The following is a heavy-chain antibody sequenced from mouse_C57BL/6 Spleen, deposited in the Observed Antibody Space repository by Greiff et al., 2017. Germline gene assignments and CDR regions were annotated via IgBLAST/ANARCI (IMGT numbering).Heavy chain of an antibody. CDR3: ARARPSDY. CDR2: ISDGGSYT. Sequence: EVMLVESGGGLVKPGGSLKLSCAASGFTFSSYAMSWVRQTPEKRLEWVATISDGGSYTYYPDNVKGRFTISRDNAKNNLYLQMSHLKSEDTAMYYCARARPSDYWGQGTTLTVSS. CDR1: GFTFSSYA. J-gene: IGHJ2*01. V-gene: IGHV5-4*03.